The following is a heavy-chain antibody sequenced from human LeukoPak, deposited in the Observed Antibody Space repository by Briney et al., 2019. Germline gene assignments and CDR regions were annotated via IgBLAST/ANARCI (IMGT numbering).Heavy chain of an antibody. V-gene: IGHV3-23*01. D-gene: IGHD3-22*01. CDR1: GFTVSSNY. CDR2: ISGSGGST. CDR3: AKDLRSYDSSGYYYDAEYFQH. Sequence: GGSLRLSCAASGFTVSSNYMSWVRQAPGKGLEWVSAISGSGGSTYYADSVKGRFTISRDNSKNTLYLQMNSLRAEDTAVYYCAKDLRSYDSSGYYYDAEYFQHWGQGTLVTVSS. J-gene: IGHJ1*01.